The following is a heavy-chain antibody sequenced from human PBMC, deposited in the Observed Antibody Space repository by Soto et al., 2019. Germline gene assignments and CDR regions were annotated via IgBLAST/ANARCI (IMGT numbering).Heavy chain of an antibody. CDR3: ARNAIVAVKRGYYYCMDV. Sequence: ASVKVSCKASGYTFTGYYMHWVRQAPGQGLEWMGWINPNSGGTNYAQKFQGWVTMTRDTSISTAYMELSRLRSDDTAVYYCARNAIVAVKRGYYYCMDVWGQGTTVTVSS. J-gene: IGHJ6*02. V-gene: IGHV1-2*04. CDR1: GYTFTGYY. CDR2: INPNSGGT. D-gene: IGHD2-15*01.